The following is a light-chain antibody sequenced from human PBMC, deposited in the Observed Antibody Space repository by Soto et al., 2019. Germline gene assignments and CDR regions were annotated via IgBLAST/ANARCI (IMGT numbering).Light chain of an antibody. V-gene: IGLV1-40*01. CDR1: SSNIGAGYD. J-gene: IGLJ2*01. CDR2: GNS. Sequence: SVLTQPPSVSGAPGQTVTISCTGSSSNIGAGYDVHWYQHLPGTAPKLLIYGNSNRPSGVPDRLSGSKSGTSASLAITGLQAEDEADYYCQSYDSSLTVVFGGGTKLTVL. CDR3: QSYDSSLTVV.